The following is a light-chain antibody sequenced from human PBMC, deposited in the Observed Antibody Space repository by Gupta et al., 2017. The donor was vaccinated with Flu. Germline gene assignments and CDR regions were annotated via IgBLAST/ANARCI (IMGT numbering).Light chain of an antibody. J-gene: IGKJ5*01. Sequence: IQMTQSPSSLSASVGDRVTITCQASQDISDYLNWYQQKPGKAPKLMIYDASKLETGVPSRFSGRGSGTYFTLTISSLQPDDFATYYCQQEDNLPLAFGQGTRMDIK. CDR1: QDISDY. CDR3: QQEDNLPLA. CDR2: DAS. V-gene: IGKV1-33*01.